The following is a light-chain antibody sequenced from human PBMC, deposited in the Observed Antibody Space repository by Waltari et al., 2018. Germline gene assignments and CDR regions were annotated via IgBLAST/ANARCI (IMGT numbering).Light chain of an antibody. V-gene: IGLV3-21*02. CDR3: QVWDTNSDHLYV. J-gene: IGLJ1*01. CDR1: NLGSQS. Sequence: SYVLTPPPSVSVAPGQTARLTCGGNNLGSQSVHWYQQKSGQAPVMVVYDDSDRPSGIPERFSGSKSGTTATLTISGVEAGDEADYYCQVWDTNSDHLYVFGSGTKVTVL. CDR2: DDS.